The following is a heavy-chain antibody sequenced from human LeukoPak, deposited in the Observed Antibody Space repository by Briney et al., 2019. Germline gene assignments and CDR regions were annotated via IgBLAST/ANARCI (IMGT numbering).Heavy chain of an antibody. CDR2: MNPNSGNT. CDR1: GYTFTSYD. D-gene: IGHD3-10*01. J-gene: IGHJ4*02. V-gene: IGHV1-8*01. CDR3: ASADRRGFYGSGSYYFDY. Sequence: ASVKVSCKASGYTFTSYDINWVRQATGQGLEWMGWMNPNSGNTGYAQKFQGRVTMTRNTSISTAYMELSSLRSEDTAVYYCASADRRGFYGSGSYYFDYWGQGTLVTVSS.